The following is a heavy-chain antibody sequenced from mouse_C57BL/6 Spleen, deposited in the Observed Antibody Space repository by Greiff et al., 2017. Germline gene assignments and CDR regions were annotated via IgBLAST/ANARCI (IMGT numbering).Heavy chain of an antibody. J-gene: IGHJ4*01. CDR3: TTFDGYPHYYAMDY. Sequence: VQLQQSGAELVRPGASVQLSCPASGFNIKDYYMQWVKQRPEQGLEWIGRIDPDDGDTEYAPKFQGKATMTADTSSNTAYLQLSSLTSEYTAVYYCTTFDGYPHYYAMDYWGQGTSVTVSS. D-gene: IGHD2-3*01. V-gene: IGHV14-1*01. CDR1: GFNIKDYY. CDR2: IDPDDGDT.